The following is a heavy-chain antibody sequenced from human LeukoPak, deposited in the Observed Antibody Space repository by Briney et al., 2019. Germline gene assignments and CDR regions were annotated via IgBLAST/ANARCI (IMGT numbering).Heavy chain of an antibody. CDR1: GGSISSSSYY. CDR2: IYYSGST. V-gene: IGHV4-39*07. CDR3: ARDLSYYDSSGYYDY. D-gene: IGHD3-22*01. J-gene: IGHJ4*02. Sequence: PSETLSLTCTVSGGSISSSSYYWGWIRQPPGKGLEWIGSIYYSGSTYYNPSLKSRVTISVDTSKNQFSLKLSSVTAADTAVYYCARDLSYYDSSGYYDYWGQGTPVTVSS.